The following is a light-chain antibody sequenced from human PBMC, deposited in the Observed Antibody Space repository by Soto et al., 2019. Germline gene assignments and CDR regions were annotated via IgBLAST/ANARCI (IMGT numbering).Light chain of an antibody. Sequence: DIQMTQSPSTLSASVGDRVTITCRASQSISSWLAWYQQKPGKAPKLLIYKASSLEGGVPSRFSGSGSGTXXTLTISSLQPDDFATYYCQQYHSYSLTFGGGTKVDIK. CDR3: QQYHSYSLT. J-gene: IGKJ4*01. CDR2: KAS. CDR1: QSISSW. V-gene: IGKV1-5*03.